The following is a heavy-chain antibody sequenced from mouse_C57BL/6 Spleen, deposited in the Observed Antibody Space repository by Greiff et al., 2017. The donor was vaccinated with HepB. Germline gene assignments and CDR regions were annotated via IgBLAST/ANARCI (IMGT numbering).Heavy chain of an antibody. CDR2: IYPGDGDT. D-gene: IGHD1-1*01. Sequence: QVQLQQSGPELVKPGASVKISCKASGYAFSSSWMNWVKQRPGKGLEWIGRIYPGDGDTNYNGKFKGKATLTAEKSSSTAYMQLSILTSEDSAVYFCAREVLPLWFAYWGQGTLVTVSA. CDR1: GYAFSSSW. V-gene: IGHV1-82*01. J-gene: IGHJ3*01. CDR3: AREVLPLWFAY.